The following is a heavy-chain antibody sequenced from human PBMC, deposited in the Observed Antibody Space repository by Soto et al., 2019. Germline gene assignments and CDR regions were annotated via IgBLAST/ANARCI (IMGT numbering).Heavy chain of an antibody. J-gene: IGHJ6*02. CDR3: ASWLKGPDIGNYYYGMDV. V-gene: IGHV1-69*12. D-gene: IGHD2-15*01. CDR1: GGAFSDYA. Sequence: QVQLVQSGAEVKKPGSSVKVSCKASGGAFSDYAFSWVRQAPGQGLEWLGGIMPIFRAPDYAQKFQGRVTINADELTRTAYMEMNSLRSEDTAVYYCASWLKGPDIGNYYYGMDVWGQGTTVTVS. CDR2: IMPIFRAP.